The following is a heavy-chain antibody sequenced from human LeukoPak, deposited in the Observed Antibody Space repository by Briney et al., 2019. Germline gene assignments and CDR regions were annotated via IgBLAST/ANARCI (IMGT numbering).Heavy chain of an antibody. Sequence: RASVKVSCKVSGYTLTELSMHWVRQAPGKGLEWMGGFDPEDGETIYAQKFQGRVTMTTDTSTSTAYMELRSLRSDDTAVYYCAKRVATGDYYFDYWGQGTLVTVSS. V-gene: IGHV1-24*01. CDR2: FDPEDGET. CDR1: GYTLTELS. J-gene: IGHJ4*02. CDR3: AKRVATGDYYFDY. D-gene: IGHD5-12*01.